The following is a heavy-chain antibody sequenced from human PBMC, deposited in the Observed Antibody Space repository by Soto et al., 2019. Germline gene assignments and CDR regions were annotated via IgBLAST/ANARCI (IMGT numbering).Heavy chain of an antibody. D-gene: IGHD3-22*01. CDR1: VGTFSSYS. V-gene: IGHV1-69*13. CDR2: IIPICITA. J-gene: IGHJ3*02. CDR3: ARDPCPGYYDSSGPI. Sequence: SVNVTCEATVGTFSSYSIREVRQARGQRLEWMGGIIPICITANDAQKFQGGVTMSADESTSTAYMELISMRSEDTGVYYWARDPCPGYYDSSGPIWGQGTMVTVSS.